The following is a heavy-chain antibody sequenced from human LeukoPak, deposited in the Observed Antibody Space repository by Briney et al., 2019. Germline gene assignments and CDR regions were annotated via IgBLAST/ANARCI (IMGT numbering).Heavy chain of an antibody. CDR2: ISSSSSYI. J-gene: IGHJ4*02. Sequence: GGSLRLSCVASGFDFNYYDMNWVRQAPGKGLEWVSSISSSSSYIYLADATKGRFTISRDNANSSVFLQMNSLRPGDTAVYYCARRGGLSSGRGFDHWGQGTLVTVSS. V-gene: IGHV3-21*01. D-gene: IGHD3-16*01. CDR1: GFDFNYYD. CDR3: ARRGGLSSGRGFDH.